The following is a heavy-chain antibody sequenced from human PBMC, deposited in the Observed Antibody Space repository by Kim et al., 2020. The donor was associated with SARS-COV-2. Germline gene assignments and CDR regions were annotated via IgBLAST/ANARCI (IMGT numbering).Heavy chain of an antibody. CDR1: GGSFSGYY. V-gene: IGHV4-34*01. CDR3: ARGKVRYSGSYLRGYYFDY. CDR2: INHSGST. J-gene: IGHJ4*02. D-gene: IGHD1-26*01. Sequence: SETLSLTCAVYGGSFSGYYWSWIRQPPGKGLEWIGEINHSGSTNYNPSLKSRVTISVDTSKNQFSLKLSSVTAADTAVYYCARGKVRYSGSYLRGYYFDYWGQGTLVTVSS.